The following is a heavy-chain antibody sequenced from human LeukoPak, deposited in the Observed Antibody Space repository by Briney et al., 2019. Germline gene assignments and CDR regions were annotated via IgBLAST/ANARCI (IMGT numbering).Heavy chain of an antibody. D-gene: IGHD5-18*01. CDR2: ISSSSYI. J-gene: IGHJ4*02. CDR3: ARGGYSYGYCGGDCYEFDY. CDR1: GLTFTTYS. Sequence: GGSLRLSCAASGLTFTTYSMNWVRQAPGKGLEWVSSISSSSYIYYANSVKGRFTISRDNAKNSLYLQMNSLRAEDTAVYYCARGGYSYGYCGGDCYEFDYWGQGTLLTVSS. V-gene: IGHV3-21*01.